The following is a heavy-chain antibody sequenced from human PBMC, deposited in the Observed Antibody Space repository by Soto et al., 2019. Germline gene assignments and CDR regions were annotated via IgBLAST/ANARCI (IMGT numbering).Heavy chain of an antibody. CDR2: ISAYNGNT. CDR3: ARGNVDIVATTDFDY. V-gene: IGHV1-18*01. Sequence: ASVKVSCTASGYTFTSYGISWVRQAPGQGLEWMGWISAYNGNTNYAQKLQGRVTMTTDTSTSTAYMELRSLRSDDTAVYYCARGNVDIVATTDFDYWGQGTLVTVSS. J-gene: IGHJ4*02. D-gene: IGHD5-12*01. CDR1: GYTFTSYG.